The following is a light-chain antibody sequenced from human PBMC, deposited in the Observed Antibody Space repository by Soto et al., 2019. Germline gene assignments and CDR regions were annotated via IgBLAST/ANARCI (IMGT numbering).Light chain of an antibody. J-gene: IGKJ1*01. CDR2: GAS. V-gene: IGKV3-15*01. CDR1: QSVNSN. Sequence: EIVMTQSPATLSVSPGERATLSCRASQSVNSNLAWYQQKPGQAPRLLIYGASTRATAIPARFSGSGSGTEFTLTISSLQSEDFAVYYCQQYNDWPPRTFGQGNKVEIK. CDR3: QQYNDWPPRT.